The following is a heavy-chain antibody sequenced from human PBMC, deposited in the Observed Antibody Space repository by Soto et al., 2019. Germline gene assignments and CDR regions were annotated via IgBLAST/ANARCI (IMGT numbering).Heavy chain of an antibody. D-gene: IGHD2-15*01. CDR1: GFTFRNYG. J-gene: IGHJ3*02. V-gene: IGHV3-23*01. CDR3: ARRSPSWAFDI. CDR2: VSGSGSST. Sequence: PGGSLRLSCAASGFTFRNYGMNWVRQAPGKGLEWVSAVSGSGSSTYYADSVKGRFTISRDNSKNTLYLQMNSLRAEDTAVYYCARRSPSWAFDIWGQGTMVTVSS.